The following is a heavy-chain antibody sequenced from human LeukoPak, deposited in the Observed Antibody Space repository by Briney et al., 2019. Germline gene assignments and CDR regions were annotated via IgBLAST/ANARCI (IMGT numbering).Heavy chain of an antibody. CDR1: GGTFSSYA. CDR3: ARDGGYSSSWQHY. V-gene: IGHV1-46*01. J-gene: IGHJ4*02. Sequence: ASVKVSCKASGGTFSSYAINWVRQAPGQGLEWMGIINPSGGSTSYAQKLQGRVTMTTDTSTSTAYMELRSLRSDDTAVYYCARDGGYSSSWQHYWGQGTLVTVSS. CDR2: INPSGGST. D-gene: IGHD6-13*01.